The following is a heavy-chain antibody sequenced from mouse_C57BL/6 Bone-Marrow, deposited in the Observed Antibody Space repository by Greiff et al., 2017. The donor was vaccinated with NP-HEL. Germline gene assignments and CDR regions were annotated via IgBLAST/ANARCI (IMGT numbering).Heavy chain of an antibody. CDR1: GYTFTSYC. D-gene: IGHD2-1*01. J-gene: IGHJ4*01. V-gene: IGHV1-64*01. Sequence: QVQLQQSGAELVKPGASVKLSCKASGYTFTSYCMHWVKQRPGQGLEWIGMIHPNSGSTNYNEKFQSTATLTVDKSSSTAYMQLSSLTSEDSAVYYCARLTLIYPMDYWGQGTSVTVSS. CDR2: IHPNSGST. CDR3: ARLTLIYPMDY.